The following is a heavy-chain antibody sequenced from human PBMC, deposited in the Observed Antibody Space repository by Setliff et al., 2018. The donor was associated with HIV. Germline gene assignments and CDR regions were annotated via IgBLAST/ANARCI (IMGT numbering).Heavy chain of an antibody. D-gene: IGHD3-16*01. CDR2: ISWNSGST. CDR1: GFTFDDFA. J-gene: IGHJ4*02. V-gene: IGHV3-9*01. Sequence: GGSLRLSCAAPGFTFDDFAMHWVRLAPGKGLEWVSGISWNSGSTGYADSVRGRFTISRDNAKNSLYLQMNSLRAEDTALYYCAKDHGLVPLGEFDYWGQGTLVTVSS. CDR3: AKDHGLVPLGEFDY.